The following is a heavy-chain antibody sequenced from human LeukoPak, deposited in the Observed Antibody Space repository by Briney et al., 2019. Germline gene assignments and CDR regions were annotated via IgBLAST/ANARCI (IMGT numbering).Heavy chain of an antibody. D-gene: IGHD1-1*01. CDR2: IYSGGST. CDR3: ASPFPGETKNEYYYYGMDV. CDR1: GFTVSSNC. J-gene: IGHJ6*02. Sequence: PGGSLRLSCAASGFTVSSNCMSWVRQAPGKGLEWVSVIYSGGSTYYADSVKGRFTISRDNSKNTLYLQMNSLRAEDTAVYYCASPFPGETKNEYYYYGMDVWGQGTTVTVSS. V-gene: IGHV3-66*01.